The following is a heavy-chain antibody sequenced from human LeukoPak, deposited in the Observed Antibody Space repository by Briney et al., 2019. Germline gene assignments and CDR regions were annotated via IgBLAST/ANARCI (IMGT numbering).Heavy chain of an antibody. CDR2: INTKGET. CDR3: ATSNDAKIAPFDH. V-gene: IGHV4-4*09. Sequence: SETLSLTCTVSGVSISAYQWSWVRQSPEKGLEWIGCINTKGETSYNPSLKSRVTTSVDTSKSQFSLRLTSVTAADTAVYYCATSNDAKIAPFDHWGQGAPVTVSS. J-gene: IGHJ4*02. D-gene: IGHD2-21*01. CDR1: GVSISAYQ.